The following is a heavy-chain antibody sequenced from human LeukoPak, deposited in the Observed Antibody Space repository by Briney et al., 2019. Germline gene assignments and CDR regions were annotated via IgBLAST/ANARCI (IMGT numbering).Heavy chain of an antibody. V-gene: IGHV4-4*07. CDR3: ARDNSGTESPFDY. J-gene: IGHJ4*02. Sequence: SETLSLTCAVYGGSFSGYHWSWIRQPAGKGLEWIGRIYTSGSTNYNPSLKSRVTISVDTSKNQFSLKLSSVTAADTAVYYCARDNSGTESPFDYWGQGTLVTVSS. CDR1: GGSFSGYH. D-gene: IGHD6-13*01. CDR2: IYTSGST.